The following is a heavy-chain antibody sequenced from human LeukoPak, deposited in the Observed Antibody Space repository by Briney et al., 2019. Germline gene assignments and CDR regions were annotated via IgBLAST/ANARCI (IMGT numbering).Heavy chain of an antibody. Sequence: GASVKVSCKASGYTFTGYYMHWVRQATGQGLEWMGWMNPNSGNTGYAQKFQGRVTMTRNTSISTAYMELSSLRSEDTAVRGGFKGTEGKSRYYDILTGYYYSLDCWGQGTLVTVSS. J-gene: IGHJ4*02. CDR1: GYTFTGYY. CDR2: MNPNSGNT. V-gene: IGHV1-8*02. CDR3: FKGTEGKSRYYDILTGYYYSLDC. D-gene: IGHD3-9*01.